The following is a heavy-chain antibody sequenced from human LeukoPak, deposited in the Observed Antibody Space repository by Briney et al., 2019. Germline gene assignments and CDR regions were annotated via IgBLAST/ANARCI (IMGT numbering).Heavy chain of an antibody. CDR3: ARNSGWYGVS. D-gene: IGHD6-19*01. Sequence: GGSLRLSCIASGFTLSKMSWIRQAPGKGLEWVSSVDYSGGDTHYADSVMGRFTISRDNSKNTLYLQLNSLSAGDTAVYYCARNSGWYGVSWGQGTLVTVSS. J-gene: IGHJ4*02. CDR1: GFTLSK. V-gene: IGHV3-23*01. CDR2: VDYSGGDT.